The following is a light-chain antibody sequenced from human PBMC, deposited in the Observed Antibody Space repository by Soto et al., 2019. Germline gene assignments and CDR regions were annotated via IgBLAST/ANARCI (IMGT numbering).Light chain of an antibody. Sequence: QPVLTQPRSVSGSPGQSVTISCTGTSSDVGGHNFVSWYQQHPGKAPKFMIYDVSQRPSGVPDRFSGSKSGNTASLTISGLQAEDEADYYCCSHAGTYTAVLFGGGTKLTVL. CDR1: SSDVGGHNF. CDR3: CSHAGTYTAVL. V-gene: IGLV2-11*01. J-gene: IGLJ2*01. CDR2: DVS.